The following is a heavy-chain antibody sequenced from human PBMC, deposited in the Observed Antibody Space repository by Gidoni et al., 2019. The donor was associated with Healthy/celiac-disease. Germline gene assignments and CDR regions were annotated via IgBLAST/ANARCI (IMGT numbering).Heavy chain of an antibody. D-gene: IGHD6-6*01. Sequence: DVQRVESGGGLFPPGGSLSLSCAVSGFSFSSYWMSWFPQAPGKGLECVANIKQDGSEKYYVDSVKCQFTISRDNAKNSLYLQMNSLRAEDTAVYYCARRGGRLAARPYWGQGTLVTVSS. CDR2: IKQDGSEK. J-gene: IGHJ4*02. CDR3: ARRGGRLAARPY. V-gene: IGHV3-7*01. CDR1: GFSFSSYW.